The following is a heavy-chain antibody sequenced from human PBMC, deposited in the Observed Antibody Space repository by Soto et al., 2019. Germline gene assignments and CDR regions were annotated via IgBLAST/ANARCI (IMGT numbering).Heavy chain of an antibody. CDR3: ATVFDL. CDR2: IDTDGGGT. CDR1: GFTFSSYW. V-gene: IGHV3-74*01. J-gene: IGHJ5*02. Sequence: GGSLRLSCAGSGFTFSSYWMHWVRQAPGKGLEWVSRIDTDGGGTSYADSVKGRFTISTDNAKNTVYLQMNGLRAEDTAVYYCATVFDLWGQGTLVTVSS.